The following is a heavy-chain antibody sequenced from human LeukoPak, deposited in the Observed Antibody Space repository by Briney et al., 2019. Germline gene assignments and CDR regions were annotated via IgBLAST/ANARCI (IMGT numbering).Heavy chain of an antibody. Sequence: ASVKVSCKASGYTFTGYYMHWVRQAPGQGLEWMGWMNPNSGNTGYAQKFQGRVTMTRNTSISTAYMELSSLRSEDTAVYYCARGGAMAHYYYYYMDVWGKGTTVTISS. V-gene: IGHV1-8*02. D-gene: IGHD1-26*01. CDR1: GYTFTGYY. J-gene: IGHJ6*03. CDR3: ARGGAMAHYYYYYMDV. CDR2: MNPNSGNT.